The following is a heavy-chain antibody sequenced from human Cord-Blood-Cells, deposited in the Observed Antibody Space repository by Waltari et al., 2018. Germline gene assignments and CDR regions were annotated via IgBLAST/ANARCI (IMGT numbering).Heavy chain of an antibody. CDR3: ARVWGYGSGSYYFDY. D-gene: IGHD3-10*01. CDR2: INPNSGGT. CDR1: GYTFTGHY. J-gene: IGHJ4*02. Sequence: QVQLVQSGAEVKKPGASVKVSCKASGYTFTGHYMPLVGQSPGQGLEWMGWINPNSGGTNYAQKFQGRVTMTRDTSISTAYMELSRLRSDDTAVYYCARVWGYGSGSYYFDYWGQGTLVTVSS. V-gene: IGHV1-2*02.